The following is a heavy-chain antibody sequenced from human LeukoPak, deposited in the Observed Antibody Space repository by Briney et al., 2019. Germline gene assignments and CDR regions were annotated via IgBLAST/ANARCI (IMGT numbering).Heavy chain of an antibody. CDR3: ARVQKYYFDY. V-gene: IGHV3-30-3*01. CDR2: ISYDGSNK. Sequence: GGSLRLSCAASGFTFSGSAMHWVRQAPGKGLEWVAVISYDGSNKYYADSVKGRFTISRDNSKNTLYLQMNSLRAEDTAVYYCARVQKYYFDYWGQGTLVTVPS. J-gene: IGHJ4*02. CDR1: GFTFSGSA.